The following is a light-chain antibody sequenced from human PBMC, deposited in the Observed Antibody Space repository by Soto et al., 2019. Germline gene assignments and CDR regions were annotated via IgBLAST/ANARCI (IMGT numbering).Light chain of an antibody. CDR2: DVI. V-gene: IGLV2-14*03. CDR3: SSYTSSSSYV. J-gene: IGLJ1*01. CDR1: SSDIGAFNH. Sequence: QSVLTQPASVSDSPGQSITISCIGTSSDIGAFNHVSWHQQHPGKAPKLIIYDVINRPSGVSNRFSGSKTGNTASLIISGLQAEDGADYYCSSYTSSSSYVFGSGTKVTVL.